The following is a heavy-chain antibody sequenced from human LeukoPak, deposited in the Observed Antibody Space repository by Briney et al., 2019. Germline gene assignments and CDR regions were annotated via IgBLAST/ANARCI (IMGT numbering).Heavy chain of an antibody. CDR3: ARARGEKRYYDFWSGPVHPYGMDV. CDR1: GFTFSSYA. CDR2: ISYDGSNK. D-gene: IGHD3-3*01. Sequence: PGGSLRLSCAASGFTFSSYAMHWVRQAPGKGLEWVAVISYDGSNKYYADSVKGRFTISRDNSKNTLYLQMNSLRAEDTAVYYCARARGEKRYYDFWSGPVHPYGMDVWGQGTTVTVSS. V-gene: IGHV3-30-3*01. J-gene: IGHJ6*02.